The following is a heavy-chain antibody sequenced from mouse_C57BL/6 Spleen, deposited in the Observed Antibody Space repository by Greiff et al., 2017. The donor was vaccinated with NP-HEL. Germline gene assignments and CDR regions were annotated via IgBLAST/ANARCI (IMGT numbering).Heavy chain of an antibody. D-gene: IGHD2-1*01. CDR3: TTLYYGKGYFDY. V-gene: IGHV14-1*01. CDR1: GFNIKDYY. Sequence: EVHLVESGAELVRPGASVTLSCTASGFNIKDYYMHWVKQRPEQGLEWIGRIDPEDGDTEYAPKFQGKATMTADTSSNPAYLQLSSLTSEDTAVYYCTTLYYGKGYFDYWGQGTTLTVSA. J-gene: IGHJ2*01. CDR2: IDPEDGDT.